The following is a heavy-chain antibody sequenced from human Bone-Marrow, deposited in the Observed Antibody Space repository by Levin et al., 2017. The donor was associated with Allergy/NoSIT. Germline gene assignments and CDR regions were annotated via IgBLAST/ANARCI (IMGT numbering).Heavy chain of an antibody. J-gene: IGHJ4*02. CDR3: AKAAPASQWLDSFDS. CDR2: ISSEGRIS. Sequence: PGGSLRLSCAASGFPFSHYAMGWVRQSPGRGLEWVSSISSEGRISYYADSVEGRFTITRDSSRDTLNLQMNNLRPEDTALYYCAKAAPASQWLDSFDSWGQGTLLTVSS. D-gene: IGHD6-19*01. V-gene: IGHV3-23*01. CDR1: GFPFSHYA.